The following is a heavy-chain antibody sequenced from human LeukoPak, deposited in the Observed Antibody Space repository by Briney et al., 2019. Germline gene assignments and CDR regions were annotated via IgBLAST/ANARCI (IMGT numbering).Heavy chain of an antibody. D-gene: IGHD5-18*01. V-gene: IGHV1-69*13. Sequence: GASVKVSCKASGGTFSSYAISWVRQAPGQGLEWMGGIIPIFGTANYAQKFQGRVTITADESTSTAYMELSSLRSEDTAVYYCARTPGGYSYGRGLGVFDYWGQGTLVTVSS. CDR2: IIPIFGTA. CDR1: GGTFSSYA. CDR3: ARTPGGYSYGRGLGVFDY. J-gene: IGHJ4*02.